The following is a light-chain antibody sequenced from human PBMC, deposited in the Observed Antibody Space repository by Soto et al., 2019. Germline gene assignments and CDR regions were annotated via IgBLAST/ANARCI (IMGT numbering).Light chain of an antibody. Sequence: QSVLTQPPSASGTPGQRVTISCSGGSSNIGNNTVNWYQQLPGTAPKLLIYGNDQRPSGVPDRFSGSKSGTSVSLVISGLQSEDEADYYCAAWDDTLNGPVFGGGTKLTVL. J-gene: IGLJ2*01. CDR1: SSNIGNNT. V-gene: IGLV1-44*01. CDR3: AAWDDTLNGPV. CDR2: GND.